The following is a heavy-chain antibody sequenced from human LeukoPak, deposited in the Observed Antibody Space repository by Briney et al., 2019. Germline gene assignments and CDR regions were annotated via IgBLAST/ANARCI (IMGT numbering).Heavy chain of an antibody. V-gene: IGHV3-23*01. Sequence: GGSLRLSCAASGFSFSRNAMTWVRQAPGMGLEWVSSVIDSGKDRYYAGSVKGRFTISKDSSKTILYLQMNSLRAEDAAVYFCAKGSAAGRPYYFDYWGQGTLVTVSS. CDR2: VIDSGKDR. CDR3: AKGSAAGRPYYFDY. CDR1: GFSFSRNA. J-gene: IGHJ4*02. D-gene: IGHD6-25*01.